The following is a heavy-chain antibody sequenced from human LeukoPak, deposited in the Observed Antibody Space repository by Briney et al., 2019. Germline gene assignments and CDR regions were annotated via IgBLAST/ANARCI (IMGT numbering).Heavy chain of an antibody. V-gene: IGHV3-30-3*01. CDR3: ARGEVTTGTWFDP. CDR2: LSYDGSNK. J-gene: IGHJ5*02. Sequence: GRSLRLSCAASGFTFCSYVMHSVPQATGKGLEWVEVLSYDGSNKYYVDSVKGRFTISMNNSKNTLYLQMNSLRAEDTAVYYCARGEVTTGTWFDPWGQGTLVTVSS. CDR1: GFTFCSYV. D-gene: IGHD4-17*01.